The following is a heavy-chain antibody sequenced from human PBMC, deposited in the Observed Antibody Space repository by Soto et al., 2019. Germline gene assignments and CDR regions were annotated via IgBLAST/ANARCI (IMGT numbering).Heavy chain of an antibody. CDR1: GGSISSYY. Sequence: SETLSLTCTVSGGSISSYYWSWIRKPPGKGLEWIGNIHYGGSTNYNPSLKSRVTISVDTPKNQFSLKLSSVTAADTAVYYCARERGRMVGATRYYYGMDVWGQGTRVTVSS. CDR3: ARERGRMVGATRYYYGMDV. D-gene: IGHD1-26*01. V-gene: IGHV4-59*01. J-gene: IGHJ6*02. CDR2: IHYGGST.